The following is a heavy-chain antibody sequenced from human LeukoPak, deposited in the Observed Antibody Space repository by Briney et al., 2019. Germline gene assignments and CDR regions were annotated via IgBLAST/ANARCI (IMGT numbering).Heavy chain of an antibody. J-gene: IGHJ4*02. CDR1: GSSFTNYW. V-gene: IGHV5-51*01. Sequence: GESLKISCKGPGSSFTNYWIGCVRQMPGKRLEWMGIIYPGDSDTSSSPSFHGQATFSADTSISNASLKRSRLADSNTAMYYCARQKGLRGGDYFDYWGQGTLVTVSS. CDR2: IYPGDSDT. D-gene: IGHD5-12*01. CDR3: ARQKGLRGGDYFDY.